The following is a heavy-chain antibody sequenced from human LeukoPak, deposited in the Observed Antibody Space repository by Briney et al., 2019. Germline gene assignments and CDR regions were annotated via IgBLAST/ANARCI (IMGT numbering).Heavy chain of an antibody. V-gene: IGHV4-59*01. CDR3: ARGRSYFGAGGSYSTWRYFDY. D-gene: IGHD3-10*01. Sequence: SETLSLTCTVSGGSISSYYWSWIRQPPGNGLEWIGYIYYTGSTNYNPSLKSRVTISVDTSKNHFSLKLSSVTAADTAVYYCARGRSYFGAGGSYSTWRYFDYWGQGTLVTVSS. J-gene: IGHJ4*02. CDR2: IYYTGST. CDR1: GGSISSYY.